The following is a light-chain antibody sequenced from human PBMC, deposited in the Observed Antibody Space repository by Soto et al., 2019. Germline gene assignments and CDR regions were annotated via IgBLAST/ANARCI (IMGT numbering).Light chain of an antibody. CDR1: QSVSNNY. J-gene: IGKJ1*01. CDR3: QQYGSSPWT. CDR2: GAS. V-gene: IGKV3-20*01. Sequence: EIVLTQSPGTLSLSPGERSTLSCSSSQSVSNNYLDWYQQKPGQAPRLLIYGASNRATGIPDRFSGSGSGTDFTLTISRLEPEDFAVYYCQQYGSSPWTFGQGTKVDIK.